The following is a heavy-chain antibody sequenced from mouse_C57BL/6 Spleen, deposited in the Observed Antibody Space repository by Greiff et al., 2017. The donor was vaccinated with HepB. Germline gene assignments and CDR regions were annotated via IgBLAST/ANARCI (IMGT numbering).Heavy chain of an antibody. CDR1: GFTFSDYG. D-gene: IGHD2-3*01. J-gene: IGHJ2*01. V-gene: IGHV5-17*01. CDR2: ISSGSSTI. Sequence: EVKLVESGGGLVKPGGSLKLSCAASGFTFSDYGMHWVRQAPEKGLEWVAYISSGSSTIYYADTVKGRFTIARDNAKNTLFLQMTSLRSEDTAMYYCARPFDGYYFDYWGQGTTLTVSS. CDR3: ARPFDGYYFDY.